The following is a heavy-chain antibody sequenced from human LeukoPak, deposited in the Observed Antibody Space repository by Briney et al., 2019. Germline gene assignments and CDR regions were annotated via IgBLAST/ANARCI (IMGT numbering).Heavy chain of an antibody. Sequence: GEPLKISCKASGYSFIGSWIAWVGQMPGKGLEWMGIFYPGDSDTRYSPSFQGQVTISADKSISTAYLQWSSLKASDTAMYYWARLGYCRDKASAAFDYWGQGTLVTVSS. CDR1: GYSFIGSW. J-gene: IGHJ4*02. CDR3: ARLGYCRDKASAAFDY. D-gene: IGHD2-15*01. CDR2: FYPGDSDT. V-gene: IGHV5-51*01.